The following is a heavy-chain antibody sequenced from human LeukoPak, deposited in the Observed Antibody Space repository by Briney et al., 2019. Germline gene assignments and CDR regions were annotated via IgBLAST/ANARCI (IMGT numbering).Heavy chain of an antibody. CDR1: GFTFSSYG. CDR3: AKGEFIVGATRFDY. J-gene: IGHJ4*02. V-gene: IGHV3-23*01. CDR2: ISGSGGST. D-gene: IGHD1-26*01. Sequence: PGGSLRLSCAASGFTFSSYGMSWVRQAPGKGLEWVSAISGSGGSTYCADSVKGRFTISRDNSKNTLYLQMNSLRAEDTAVYYCAKGEFIVGATRFDYWGQGTLVTVSS.